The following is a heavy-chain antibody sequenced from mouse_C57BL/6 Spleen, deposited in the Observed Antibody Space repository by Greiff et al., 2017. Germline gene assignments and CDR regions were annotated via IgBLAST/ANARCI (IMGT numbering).Heavy chain of an antibody. J-gene: IGHJ3*01. CDR3: TTDYYGSSRFAD. Sequence: VQLQQSGAELVRPGASVKLSCTASGFNIKDDYMHWVKQRPEQGLEWIGWIDPENGDTEYASKFQGKATITADTSSNTAYLQLSSLTSEDTAVYYCTTDYYGSSRFADWGQGTLVTFSA. CDR2: IDPENGDT. V-gene: IGHV14-4*01. CDR1: GFNIKDDY. D-gene: IGHD1-1*01.